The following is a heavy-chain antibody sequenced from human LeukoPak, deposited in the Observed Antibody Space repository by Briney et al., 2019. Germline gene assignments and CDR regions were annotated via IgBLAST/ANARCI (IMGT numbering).Heavy chain of an antibody. CDR2: ISSSGSTI. CDR3: AREDTAMVNY. Sequence: GGSLRLSCAASGFTFSDYYMSRIRQAPGKGLEWVSYISSSGSTIYYADSVEGRFTISRDNAKNSLYLQMDSLRAEDTAVYYCAREDTAMVNYWGQGTLVTVSS. J-gene: IGHJ4*02. D-gene: IGHD5-18*01. CDR1: GFTFSDYY. V-gene: IGHV3-11*01.